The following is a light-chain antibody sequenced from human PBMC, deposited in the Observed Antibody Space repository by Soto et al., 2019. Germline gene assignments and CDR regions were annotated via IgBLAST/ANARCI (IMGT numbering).Light chain of an antibody. CDR1: SSDIGRHND. CDR3: SSYTSSSTLV. Sequence: QSALTQPASVSGSPGQSITFSCTGTSSDIGRHNDVSWYQQYPGKAPKLMIYDVSNRPSGVSNRFSGSKSGNTASLTISGLQAEDEADYYCSSYTSSSTLVFGGGTKLTVL. CDR2: DVS. V-gene: IGLV2-14*01. J-gene: IGLJ2*01.